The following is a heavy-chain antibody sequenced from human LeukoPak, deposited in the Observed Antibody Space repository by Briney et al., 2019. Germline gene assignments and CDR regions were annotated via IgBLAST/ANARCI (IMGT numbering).Heavy chain of an antibody. D-gene: IGHD3-22*01. CDR1: GYRFTSYW. Sequence: GESLKISCKGSGYRFTSYWIGWVRRTPGKGLEWMGIIHPGDSISRYSPSFQGQVSISVDKSINTAYLQWGSLKASDTAMYYCARRAVEEYYDGSGYYAFQHWGQGALVTVSS. CDR2: IHPGDSIS. CDR3: ARRAVEEYYDGSGYYAFQH. V-gene: IGHV5-51*01. J-gene: IGHJ1*01.